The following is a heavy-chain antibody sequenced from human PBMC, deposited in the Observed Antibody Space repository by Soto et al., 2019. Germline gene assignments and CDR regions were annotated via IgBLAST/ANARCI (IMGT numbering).Heavy chain of an antibody. J-gene: IGHJ4*02. Sequence: SETLFLTCTVSGDSISTDYWSWIRQSPGKGLEWIGFIYYGGSTNYNPSLKSRVTISVDTPKNQFSLKLSSVTAADTAVYYCAKNWNWGSLVHWGQGTLVTVS. CDR1: GDSISTDY. V-gene: IGHV4-59*08. CDR3: AKNWNWGSLVH. CDR2: IYYGGST. D-gene: IGHD7-27*01.